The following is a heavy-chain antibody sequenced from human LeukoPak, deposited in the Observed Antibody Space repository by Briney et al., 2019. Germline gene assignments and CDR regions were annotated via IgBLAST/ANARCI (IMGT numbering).Heavy chain of an antibody. Sequence: GGSLRLSCAASGFTFSSYGMHWVRQAPGKGLEWVAVTSYDGSNKYYADSVKGRFTISRDNSKNTLYLQMNSLRAEDTAVYYCARDSVYYDSIRFRYYYYMDVWGKGTTVTISS. CDR1: GFTFSSYG. V-gene: IGHV3-30*03. CDR2: TSYDGSNK. CDR3: ARDSVYYDSIRFRYYYYMDV. J-gene: IGHJ6*03. D-gene: IGHD3-22*01.